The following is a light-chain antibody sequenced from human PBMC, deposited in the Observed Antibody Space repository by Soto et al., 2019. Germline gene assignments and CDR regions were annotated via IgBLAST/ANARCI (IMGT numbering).Light chain of an antibody. CDR2: DDN. CDR3: QSYDSRLSNVV. J-gene: IGLJ2*01. V-gene: IGLV1-40*01. Sequence: QSVLTQPPSVAGAPGQRVTISCTGDISNIGAAYAVHWYQHLPGTSPRLLIYDDNNRPSGVPDRFSGAKAGASASLAIPGLQAEDEGNYYCQSYDSRLSNVVYGGGTKGTVL. CDR1: ISNIGAAYA.